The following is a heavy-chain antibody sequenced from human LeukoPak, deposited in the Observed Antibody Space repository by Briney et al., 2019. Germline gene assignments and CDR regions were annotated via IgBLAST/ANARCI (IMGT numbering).Heavy chain of an antibody. D-gene: IGHD6-19*01. Sequence: GSQTLFCAASGFTFNNYAMHWVRQPPEKGLEWVAVVTYDGNNQYYADSVKGRFTVSRDNSRNTVNLQMNSLRSEDTAVYYCARAPVRGAVAGFDYWGQGDLLTVSS. J-gene: IGHJ4*02. CDR1: GFTFNNYA. CDR3: ARAPVRGAVAGFDY. V-gene: IGHV3-30-3*01. CDR2: VTYDGNNQ.